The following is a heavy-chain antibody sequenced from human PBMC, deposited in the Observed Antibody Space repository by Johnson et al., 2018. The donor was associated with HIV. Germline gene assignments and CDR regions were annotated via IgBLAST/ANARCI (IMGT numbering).Heavy chain of an antibody. Sequence: EVQLVESGGGLVQPGGSLRLSCAASGFAFSDNYMSWVRQAPGKGLVWVSVIYSGGSTYFADSVKGRFTISRDNSKNTLYLQMNSLRAEDTAVYFCARVRDFAFDIWGQGTMVTVSS. CDR2: IYSGGST. CDR1: GFAFSDNY. V-gene: IGHV3-66*01. J-gene: IGHJ3*02. CDR3: ARVRDFAFDI.